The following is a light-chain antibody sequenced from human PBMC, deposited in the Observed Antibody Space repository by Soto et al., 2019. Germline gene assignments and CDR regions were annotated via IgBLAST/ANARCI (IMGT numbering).Light chain of an antibody. Sequence: QSVLTQPASVSGSPGQSITISCTGTSSDFGGYTYVSWYQQHPGKAPKLMIFDATSRPSGVSNRFSGSKSDNTASLTIAGLQAEDEADYYCSSYTSTSTYVFGTGTKLTGL. CDR1: SSDFGGYTY. J-gene: IGLJ1*01. CDR3: SSYTSTSTYV. CDR2: DAT. V-gene: IGLV2-14*03.